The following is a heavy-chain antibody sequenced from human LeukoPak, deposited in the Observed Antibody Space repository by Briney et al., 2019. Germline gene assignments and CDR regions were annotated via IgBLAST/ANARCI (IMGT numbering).Heavy chain of an antibody. CDR2: ISYDGSNK. J-gene: IGHJ6*02. V-gene: IGHV3-30-3*01. CDR3: ARDGNSGWYTGENYYYYGMDV. CDR1: EFAFSSFA. Sequence: GRSLRLSCAASEFAFSSFALHWVRQAPGKGLEWVAVISYDGSNKNYADSVKGRFTISRDNSKNTLYLQTNSLRAEDTALYYCARDGNSGWYTGENYYYYGMDVWGQGTTVTVSS. D-gene: IGHD6-19*01.